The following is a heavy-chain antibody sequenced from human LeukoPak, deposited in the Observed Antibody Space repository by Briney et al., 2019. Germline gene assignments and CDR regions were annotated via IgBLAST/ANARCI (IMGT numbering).Heavy chain of an antibody. CDR2: ISSSGSTI. D-gene: IGHD6-13*01. J-gene: IGHJ4*02. CDR3: ARGKQQLYHYPIDY. V-gene: IGHV3-48*02. CDR1: GFIFSSYG. Sequence: PGWSLSLSCEASGFIFSSYGMHWVRQAPGKGLEWVSYISSSGSTIYYADSVKGRFTISRDNAKNSLYLQMNSLRDEDTAVYCCARGKQQLYHYPIDYWGQGTLVTVSS.